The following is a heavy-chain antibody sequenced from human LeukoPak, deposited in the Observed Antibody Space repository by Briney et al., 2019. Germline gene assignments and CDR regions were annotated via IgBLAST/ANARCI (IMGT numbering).Heavy chain of an antibody. V-gene: IGHV4-39*07. D-gene: IGHD3-22*01. Sequence: SETLSLTCTVSGGSISSSSYYWGWIRQPPGKGLEWIGSIYYSGSTYYNPSLKSRVTISVDTSKNQFSLKLSSVTAADTAVYYCARVGYYDSSGYRYWGQGTLVTVSS. CDR1: GGSISSSSYY. CDR2: IYYSGST. J-gene: IGHJ4*02. CDR3: ARVGYYDSSGYRY.